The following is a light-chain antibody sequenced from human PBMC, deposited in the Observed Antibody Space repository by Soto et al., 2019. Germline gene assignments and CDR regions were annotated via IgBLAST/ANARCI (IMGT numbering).Light chain of an antibody. CDR1: HNINEN. CDR2: GAF. V-gene: IGKV3-20*01. J-gene: IGKJ4*01. Sequence: IVMTQSPATLSVSPGERATLSCRASHNINENLAWYQQRPGQAPRLLIYGAFRRATGIPDRFSGSGSGTDFTLTISRLEPEDFAFYYCQQYVTSPRLTFGGGTKVEI. CDR3: QQYVTSPRLT.